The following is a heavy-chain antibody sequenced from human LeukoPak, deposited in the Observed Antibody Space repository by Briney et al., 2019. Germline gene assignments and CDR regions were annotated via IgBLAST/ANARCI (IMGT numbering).Heavy chain of an antibody. CDR2: TYYRSKWYI. CDR3: ARSQGATIYGFDS. V-gene: IGHV6-1*01. D-gene: IGHD5-12*01. CDR1: GDSVSSNSAA. Sequence: SQTLSLTCAISGDSVSSNSAAWIWIRQSPSRGLEWLGRTYYRSKWYIVDAVSVKSRMTINSDTSKNQFSLQLNSVTPDDTAVYYCARSQGATIYGFDSWGQGTPVTVSS. J-gene: IGHJ4*02.